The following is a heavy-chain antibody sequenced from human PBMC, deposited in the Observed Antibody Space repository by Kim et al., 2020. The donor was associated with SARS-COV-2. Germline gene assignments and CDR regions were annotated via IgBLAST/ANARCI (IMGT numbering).Heavy chain of an antibody. CDR3: ASWAGYGDPYHYYGMDV. CDR2: IIPILGIA. CDR1: GGTFSSYA. J-gene: IGHJ6*02. V-gene: IGHV1-69*04. D-gene: IGHD4-17*01. Sequence: SVKVSCKASGGTFSSYAISWVRQAPGQGLEWMGRIIPILGIANYAQKFQGRVTITADKSTSTAYMELSSLRSEDTAVYYCASWAGYGDPYHYYGMDVWGQGTTVTVSS.